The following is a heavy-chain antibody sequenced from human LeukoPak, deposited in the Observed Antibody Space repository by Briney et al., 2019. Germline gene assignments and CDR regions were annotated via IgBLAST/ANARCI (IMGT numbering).Heavy chain of an antibody. CDR2: INPSGGST. Sequence: GASVKVSCKASGYTFTGYYMHWVRQAPGQGLEWMGIINPSGGSTSYAQKFQGRVTMTRDTSTSTVYMELSSLRSEDTAVYYCARDDSSGYYCDYWGQGTLVTVSS. CDR3: ARDDSSGYYCDY. CDR1: GYTFTGYY. D-gene: IGHD3-22*01. J-gene: IGHJ4*02. V-gene: IGHV1-46*01.